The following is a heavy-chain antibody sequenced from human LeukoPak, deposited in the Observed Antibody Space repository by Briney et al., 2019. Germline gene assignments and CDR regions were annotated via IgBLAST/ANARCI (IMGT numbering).Heavy chain of an antibody. J-gene: IGHJ4*02. CDR3: ARDNYYDSSGYYYSLDY. V-gene: IGHV3-74*01. CDR1: GFTFSSYW. Sequence: PGGSLRLSCAASGFTFSSYWMHWVRQAPGKGLVWVSRINTDGSSTSYADSVKGRFTISRDNAKNTLYLQMNSLRAEDTAVYYCARDNYYDSSGYYYSLDYWGQGTLVTVSS. D-gene: IGHD3-22*01. CDR2: INTDGSST.